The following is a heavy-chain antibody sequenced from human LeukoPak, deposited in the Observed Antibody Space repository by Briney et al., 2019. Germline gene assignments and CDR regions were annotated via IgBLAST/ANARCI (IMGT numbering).Heavy chain of an antibody. J-gene: IGHJ3*02. V-gene: IGHV3-64*01. CDR2: ISSTGTYT. CDR3: ARGPTDISFNAFDI. Sequence: GGSLRLSCAASGFTFSSYGMYWVRQAPGKGLEHVSGISSTGTYTYYANPVRGRLTISRDNSKNTLYLQMGSLRAEDTAVYYCARGPTDISFNAFDIWGQGTMVTVSS. CDR1: GFTFSSYG. D-gene: IGHD4-17*01.